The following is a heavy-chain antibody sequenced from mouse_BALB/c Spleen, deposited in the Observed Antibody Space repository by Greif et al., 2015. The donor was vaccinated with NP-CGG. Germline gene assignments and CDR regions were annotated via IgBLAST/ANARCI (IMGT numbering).Heavy chain of an antibody. CDR3: ARGGETYYGISYAMDY. J-gene: IGHJ4*01. CDR1: GYTFTSYY. V-gene: IGHV1S56*01. CDR2: IYPGNVNT. Sequence: VQRVESGPELVKPGASVRISCKASGYTFTSYYIHWVKQRPGQGLEWIGWIYPGNVNTKYNEKFKGKATLTADKSSSAAYMQRSSLTSEDSAVYFCARGGETYYGISYAMDYWGQGTSVTVSS. D-gene: IGHD2-10*01.